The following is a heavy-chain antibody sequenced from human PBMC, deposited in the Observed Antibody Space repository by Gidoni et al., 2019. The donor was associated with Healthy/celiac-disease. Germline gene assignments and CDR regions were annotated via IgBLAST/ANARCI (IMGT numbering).Heavy chain of an antibody. V-gene: IGHV1-69*01. CDR2: IIPIFSTA. Sequence: QVQLVQSEAEVKKPGSSVMDSCKSSGVSFSGYAISWGRQATRPGLEWMGGIIPIFSTANDAQEFQGRITITEDEYTSTDYMELSRLKSEDTAVYYCAGEPPNQYYYYYGMDVWGQGTTVTVSS. CDR3: AGEPPNQYYYYYGMDV. D-gene: IGHD2-8*01. CDR1: GVSFSGYA. J-gene: IGHJ6*02.